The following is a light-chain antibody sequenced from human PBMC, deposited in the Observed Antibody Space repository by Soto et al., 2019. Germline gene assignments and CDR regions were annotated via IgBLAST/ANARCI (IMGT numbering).Light chain of an antibody. V-gene: IGLV2-23*01. CDR3: CSSAGSSTWV. CDR2: EGS. Sequence: QSALTQPASVSGSPGQAITISCTGTSSDVGSYNFVSWYQQHPGKAPKLMIDEGSKRPSGVSTRFSGSKSGNTASLTIAGLQAEDEADYYGCSSAGSSTWVFGTGTKVTV. CDR1: SSDVGSYNF. J-gene: IGLJ1*01.